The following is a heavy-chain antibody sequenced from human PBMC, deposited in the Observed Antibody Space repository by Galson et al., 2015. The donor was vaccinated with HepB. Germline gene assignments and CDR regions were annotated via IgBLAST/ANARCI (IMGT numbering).Heavy chain of an antibody. V-gene: IGHV3-66*02. CDR1: GFTVSSNY. J-gene: IGHJ6*02. CDR3: AKGSPPYWSGGSCFYYFYHGMDG. D-gene: IGHD2-15*01. CDR2: IYSGGST. Sequence: SLRLSCAASGFTVSSNYMSWVRQAPGKGLEWVSVIYSGGSTYYADSVKGRFTISRDNSKNTLYLQMNSLRAEDTAVYYCAKGSPPYWSGGSCFYYFYHGMDGWGQGTTVTVSS.